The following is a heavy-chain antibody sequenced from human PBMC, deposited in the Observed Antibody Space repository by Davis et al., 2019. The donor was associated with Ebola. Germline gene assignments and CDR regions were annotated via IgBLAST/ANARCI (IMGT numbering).Heavy chain of an antibody. J-gene: IGHJ6*02. CDR3: AKDMRSSSSSFYYGMDV. CDR1: GFTFDDYA. Sequence: PGGSLRLSCAASGFTFDDYAMHWVRQAPGKGLEWVSGISWNSGSIGYADSVKGRFTISRDNAKNSLYLQMNSLRAEGTALFYCAKDMRSSSSSFYYGMDVWGQGTTVTVSS. CDR2: ISWNSGSI. V-gene: IGHV3-9*01. D-gene: IGHD6-6*01.